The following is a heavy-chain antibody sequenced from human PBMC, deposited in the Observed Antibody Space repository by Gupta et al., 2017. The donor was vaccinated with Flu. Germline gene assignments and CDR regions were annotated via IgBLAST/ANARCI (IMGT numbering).Heavy chain of an antibody. D-gene: IGHD3-16*01. J-gene: IGHJ3*02. CDR3: ARAEYYRDAFDI. CDR2: IYSGGST. V-gene: IGHV3-53*01. Sequence: WVRQAPGKGLECVSVIYSGGSTHYADSVKGRFTISRDNSKNTLYLQMNSLRAEDTAVYYCARAEYYRDAFDIWGQGTMVTVSS.